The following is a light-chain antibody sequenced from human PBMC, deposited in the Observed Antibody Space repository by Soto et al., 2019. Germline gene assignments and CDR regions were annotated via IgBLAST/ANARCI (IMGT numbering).Light chain of an antibody. CDR1: QSISDY. J-gene: IGKJ3*01. V-gene: IGKV1-39*01. CDR2: GAS. CDR3: QQSYSSPFT. Sequence: DIQMTQSPSSLSASVGDRVAITCRATQSISDYLNWYQQKPGKALKLLIYGASNLQSGVPSRFSGSGSGTDFTLTISGLQPEDFAIYYCQQSYSSPFTFGPGTTVDVK.